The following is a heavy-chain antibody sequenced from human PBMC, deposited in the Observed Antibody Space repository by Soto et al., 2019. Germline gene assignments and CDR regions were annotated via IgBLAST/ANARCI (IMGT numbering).Heavy chain of an antibody. J-gene: IGHJ4*02. Sequence: QVRLVQSGAEVKKSGASVKVSCKASGYTFNAYYIHWMRQAPGQGLEWMGRINPETGGTDYAQKPPGRVTQRRDRANTTAYMALARLKLDVTAVYYCARAIARDGSSWYRGGYASWGQVPLVTVS. CDR3: ARAIARDGSSWYRGGYAS. D-gene: IGHD1-26*01. CDR2: INPETGGT. V-gene: IGHV1-2*02. CDR1: GYTFNAYY.